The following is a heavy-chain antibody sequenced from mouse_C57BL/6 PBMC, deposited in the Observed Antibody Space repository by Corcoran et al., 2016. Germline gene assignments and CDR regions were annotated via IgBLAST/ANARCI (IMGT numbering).Heavy chain of an antibody. CDR1: GYTFTDYY. CDR2: INPNNGGT. J-gene: IGHJ4*01. D-gene: IGHD6-1*01. Sequence: EVQLQQSGPELVKPGASVKISCKASGYTFTDYYMNWVKQSHGKSLEWIGDINPNNGGTSYNQKFKGKATLTVDKSSSTAHMELRSLTSEDSAVYYCARSATYAMDYWGQGTSVTVSS. CDR3: ARSATYAMDY. V-gene: IGHV1-26*01.